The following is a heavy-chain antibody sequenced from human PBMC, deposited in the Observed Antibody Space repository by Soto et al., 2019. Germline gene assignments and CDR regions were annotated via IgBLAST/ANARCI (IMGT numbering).Heavy chain of an antibody. J-gene: IGHJ6*03. CDR3: AGDSPDYGDYVMAYYYYYYMDV. CDR2: SIPILGIA. D-gene: IGHD4-17*01. CDR1: GGTFSSYT. Sequence: QVQLVQSGAEVKKPGSSVKVSCKASGGTFSSYTISWVRQAPGQGLEWMGRSIPILGIANYAQKFQGRVTSTADKSTSTAYMELSSLRSEDTAVYSCAGDSPDYGDYVMAYYYYYYMDVWGKGTTVTVSS. V-gene: IGHV1-69*02.